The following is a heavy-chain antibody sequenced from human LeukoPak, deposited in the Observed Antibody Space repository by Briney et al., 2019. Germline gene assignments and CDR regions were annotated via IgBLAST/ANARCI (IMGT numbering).Heavy chain of an antibody. J-gene: IGHJ4*02. V-gene: IGHV3-15*01. CDR3: STDVQTANDY. CDR2: IKSRTDGGKT. CDR1: GFTFSNAW. Sequence: GGSLRLSCAASGFTFSNAWMSWVRQGPGKGLEWVGRIKSRTDGGKTDYAARVKGRFSISRDDSKNTLYLQMNSLKSEDTAVYYCSTDVQTANDYWGQGTLVTVSS.